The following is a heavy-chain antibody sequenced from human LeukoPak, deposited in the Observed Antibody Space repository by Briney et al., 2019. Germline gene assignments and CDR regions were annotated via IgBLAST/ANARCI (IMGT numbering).Heavy chain of an antibody. CDR2: INIDGTTT. J-gene: IGHJ4*02. V-gene: IGHV3-74*01. Sequence: GGSLRLSCAASGFTFRYYWMHWVRQPPGKGLEWVSRINIDGTTTDYADSVKGRFTISRDNYKDTLYLQMNSLRPEDTAVYYCARDLFTVTTSRDYWGQGTLVTVSS. CDR1: GFTFRYYW. CDR3: ARDLFTVTTSRDY. D-gene: IGHD4-17*01.